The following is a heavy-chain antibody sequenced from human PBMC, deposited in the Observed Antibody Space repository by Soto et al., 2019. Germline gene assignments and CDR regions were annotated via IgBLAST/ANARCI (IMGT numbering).Heavy chain of an antibody. Sequence: QVQLQESGPGLVKPSETLSLTCTVSGGSISTYYWSWIRQPPGKGLEWIGYIYYSGSTNYNPSLKSRVTISVETSKNQFSLKLSSVTAADTAVYYCARGGFCSGGSCYSHYYYSGMGVWGQGTTVTASS. CDR2: IYYSGST. CDR3: ARGGFCSGGSCYSHYYYSGMGV. V-gene: IGHV4-59*01. D-gene: IGHD2-15*01. J-gene: IGHJ6*02. CDR1: GGSISTYY.